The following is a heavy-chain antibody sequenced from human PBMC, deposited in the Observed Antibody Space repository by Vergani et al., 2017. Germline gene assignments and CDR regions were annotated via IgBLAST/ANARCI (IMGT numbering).Heavy chain of an antibody. CDR3: ATKSCGTPGCEIGYFRE. V-gene: IGHV3-30*03. J-gene: IGHJ1*01. CDR2: ISYDGTQK. CDR1: GFTSSYYG. D-gene: IGHD1-1*01. Sequence: QVHLVESGGGVVQPGRSLRLSCVVSGFTSSYYGMHWVRQAPGKGLEWVAVISYDGTQKYYADSVKGRFTISRDNSKSTLYLQMNRLRTEDTAVYYCATKSCGTPGCEIGYFREWGESALVTVSS.